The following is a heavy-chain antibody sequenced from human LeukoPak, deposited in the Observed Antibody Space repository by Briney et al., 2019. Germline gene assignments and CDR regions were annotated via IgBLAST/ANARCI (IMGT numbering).Heavy chain of an antibody. CDR2: MNPNSGNT. V-gene: IGHV1-8*03. D-gene: IGHD6-6*01. Sequence: ASVKVSCKASGYTFTSYDINWVRQATGLGLEWMGWMNPNSGNTGYAQKFQGRVTITRNTSISTAYMELSSLRSEDTAVYYCARGPRGGSSPYYFDYWGQGTLVTVSS. CDR3: ARGPRGGSSPYYFDY. J-gene: IGHJ4*02. CDR1: GYTFTSYD.